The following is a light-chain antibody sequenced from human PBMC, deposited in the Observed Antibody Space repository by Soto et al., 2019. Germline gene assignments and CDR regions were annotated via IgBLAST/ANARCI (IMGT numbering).Light chain of an antibody. CDR2: DAT. CDR3: QQYGSSGT. CDR1: QSVSSY. J-gene: IGKJ1*01. Sequence: EIVFTQSPGTRSLSPGERATLSCRASQSVSSYLAWYQQKPGQAPRLLIYDATNRATGIPTRFSGSGSGTDFTLTISRLEPEDFAVYYCQQYGSSGTFGQGTKVDIK. V-gene: IGKV3-20*01.